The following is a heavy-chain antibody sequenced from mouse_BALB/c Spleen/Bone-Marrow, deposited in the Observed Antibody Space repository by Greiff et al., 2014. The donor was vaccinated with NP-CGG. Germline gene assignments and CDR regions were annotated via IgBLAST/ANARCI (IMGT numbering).Heavy chain of an antibody. V-gene: IGHV1-62-2*01. CDR1: GYTFTEYI. Sequence: VQLQQSGAELVKPGASVKLSCKASGYTFTEYIIHWVKQRPGQGLEWIGWIYPGSGSIKYNEKFKDKATLTADKSSSTAYMELRRLTAEAPPVYFCARHVDRLRGWFAYRGQGTLVTVSA. J-gene: IGHJ3*01. D-gene: IGHD2-2*01. CDR2: IYPGSGSI. CDR3: ARHVDRLRGWFAY.